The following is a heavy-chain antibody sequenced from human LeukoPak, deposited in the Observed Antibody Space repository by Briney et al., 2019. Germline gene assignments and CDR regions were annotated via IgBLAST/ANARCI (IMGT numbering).Heavy chain of an antibody. J-gene: IGHJ4*02. V-gene: IGHV3-7*01. CDR2: IDPDGSER. CDR1: GFTFSNYW. CDR3: ARIWYFGDNNWRYFDY. Sequence: GGSLRLSCAASGFTFSNYWMSWVRQAPGKGLEWVANIDPDGSERQYVGSAPGRITTSRDNAKNSLYLQMNSLRAEDTAIYYCARIWYFGDNNWRYFDYWGQGTLVTVSS. D-gene: IGHD1-20*01.